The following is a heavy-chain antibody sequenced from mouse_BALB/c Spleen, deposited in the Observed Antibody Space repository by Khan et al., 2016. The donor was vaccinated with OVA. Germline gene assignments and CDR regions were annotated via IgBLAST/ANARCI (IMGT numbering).Heavy chain of an antibody. J-gene: IGHJ4*01. CDR2: ISNGGGST. D-gene: IGHD2-12*01. CDR3: ARQLYGAMDH. V-gene: IGHV5-12*02. CDR1: GFTFSDYY. Sequence: ELVESGGGLVQPGGSLKLSCATSGFTFSDYYMYWVRQTPEKRLEWVAYISNGGGSTYYPDTVKGRFTISRDNAKHTLYLQMSRLKSEDTAMYYCARQLYGAMDHWGPGTSVTVSS.